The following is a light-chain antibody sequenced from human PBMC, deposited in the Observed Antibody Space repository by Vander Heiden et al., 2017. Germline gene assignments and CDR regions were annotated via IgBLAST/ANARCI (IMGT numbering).Light chain of an antibody. CDR3: QQYYSTPLT. J-gene: IGKJ4*01. V-gene: IGKV4-1*01. CDR2: WAS. Sequence: DIVMTLSPDSLAVSLGERASINCKSSQSVLYSSNNKNYLAWYQQKPGQPPKLLIYWASTRESGVPDRFSGSGSGTDFTLTISSLQAEDVAVHYCQQYYSTPLTFGGGTKVEIK. CDR1: QSVLYSSNNKNY.